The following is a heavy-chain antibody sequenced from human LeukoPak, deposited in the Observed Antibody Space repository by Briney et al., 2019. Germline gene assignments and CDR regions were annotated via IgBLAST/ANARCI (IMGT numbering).Heavy chain of an antibody. CDR3: ARGSYTSFPYFDY. D-gene: IGHD3-10*01. CDR2: IYYSGST. V-gene: IGHV4-31*03. CDR1: GGSISSGGSF. Sequence: SQTLSLTCTVSGGSISSGGSFWSWIRQHPGKGLVWIGYIYYSGSTYYNPSLKSRATISVDTSKNQFSLQLSSVTAADTAVYYCARGSYTSFPYFDYWGQGTLVTVSS. J-gene: IGHJ4*02.